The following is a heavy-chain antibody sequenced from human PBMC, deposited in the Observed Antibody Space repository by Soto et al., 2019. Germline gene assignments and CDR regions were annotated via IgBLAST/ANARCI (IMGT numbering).Heavy chain of an antibody. CDR3: AKVSTTHTFGPLDP. CDR1: GFTFDDYG. D-gene: IGHD1-1*01. Sequence: EVQLVESGGGLVQPGRSVRLSCAASGFTFDDYGMHWVRQAPGKGLEWVSGISWNSGSIGYAASVKGRFIISRDNAKNSVYLQMNNLRPEDTAFYFCAKVSTTHTFGPLDPWGQGTLVTVSS. V-gene: IGHV3-9*01. J-gene: IGHJ5*02. CDR2: ISWNSGSI.